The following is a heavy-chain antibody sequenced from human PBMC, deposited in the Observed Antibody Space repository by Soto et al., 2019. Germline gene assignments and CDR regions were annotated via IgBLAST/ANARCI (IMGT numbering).Heavy chain of an antibody. CDR2: IRSKANSYAT. CDR1: GFTFSGSA. Sequence: EVQLVESGGGLVQPGGSLKLSCAASGFTFSGSAMHWVRQAAGKGLEWVGRIRSKANSYATAYAASVKGRFTISRDDSKNTVYLQLNSLKTEDTTVYYCTRRLIAAADTYYYYGMYVWGQGSTVTVSS. V-gene: IGHV3-73*01. CDR3: TRRLIAAADTYYYYGMYV. D-gene: IGHD6-13*01. J-gene: IGHJ6*02.